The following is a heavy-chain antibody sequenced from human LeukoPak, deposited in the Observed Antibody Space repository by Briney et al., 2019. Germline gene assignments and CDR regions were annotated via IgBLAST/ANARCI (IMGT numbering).Heavy chain of an antibody. CDR2: IGTSSTTI. CDR1: GFTFSRYN. D-gene: IGHD6-25*01. V-gene: IGHV3-48*01. Sequence: PGGSQRLFCAASGFTFSRYNMNWVRQPPGEGREWVSNIGTSSTTIYYADSVEGRFTISRDNAKNSLYLQMNSLRADDTAVYYCARFAAGGSYYYYMDVWGKGTTVTVSS. CDR3: ARFAAGGSYYYYMDV. J-gene: IGHJ6*03.